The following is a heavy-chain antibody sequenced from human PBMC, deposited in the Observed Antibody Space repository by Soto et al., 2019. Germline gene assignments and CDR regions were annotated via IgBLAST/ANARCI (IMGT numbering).Heavy chain of an antibody. Sequence: QVQLVQSGAEVKKPGASVKVSCKASGYTFTNYGISWVRQAPGQGLEWIGWINTYNGNTNHAQKLQGRVTMTTDTSTSTAYMELRSLRSDDTAVHYCARGVGSGTYYNQYNWFDPWGQGTLVTVSS. CDR3: ARGVGSGTYYNQYNWFDP. V-gene: IGHV1-18*01. CDR2: INTYNGNT. CDR1: GYTFTNYG. D-gene: IGHD3-10*01. J-gene: IGHJ5*02.